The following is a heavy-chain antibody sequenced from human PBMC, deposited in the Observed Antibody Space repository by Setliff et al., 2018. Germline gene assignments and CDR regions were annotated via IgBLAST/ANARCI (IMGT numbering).Heavy chain of an antibody. Sequence: GGSLRLSCAASGFTFSRYALHWVRQAPGKGLEWVALISFDGSNEHYADSVKGRFTISRDNSINTVYLQMNSLRAEDTAVYYCANIPGYSSRWGQGTLVTVSS. CDR1: GFTFSRYA. CDR2: ISFDGSNE. J-gene: IGHJ4*02. D-gene: IGHD6-13*01. V-gene: IGHV3-30*04. CDR3: ANIPGYSSR.